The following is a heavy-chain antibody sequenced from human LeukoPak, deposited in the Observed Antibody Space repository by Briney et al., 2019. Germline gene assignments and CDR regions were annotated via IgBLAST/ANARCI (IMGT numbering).Heavy chain of an antibody. Sequence: GRSLRLSCAASGFIFDDYAMHWVREAPGKGLEWVSGISWNSNTIGYADSVKGRFTISRDNAKNSLYLQMNSLRPEDTALYYCAKDAGGYYYYYMGVWGKGTTVTISS. V-gene: IGHV3-9*01. CDR1: GFIFDDYA. CDR3: AKDAGGYYYYYMGV. CDR2: ISWNSNTI. D-gene: IGHD1-26*01. J-gene: IGHJ6*03.